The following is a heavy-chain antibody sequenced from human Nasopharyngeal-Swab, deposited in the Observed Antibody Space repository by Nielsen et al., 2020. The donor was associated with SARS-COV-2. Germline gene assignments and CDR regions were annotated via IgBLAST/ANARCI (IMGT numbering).Heavy chain of an antibody. CDR3: ARVYYDSSVWSFDY. V-gene: IGHV4-4*07. Sequence: SETLSLTCTVVSGCSISSYYWSWIRQPAGKGLEWIGRIYTSGSTNYNPSLKSRVTMSVDTSKNQFSLKLSSVTAADTAVYYCARVYYDSSVWSFDYWGKGTLVTVSS. J-gene: IGHJ4*02. CDR2: IYTSGST. D-gene: IGHD3-22*01. CDR1: GCSISSYY.